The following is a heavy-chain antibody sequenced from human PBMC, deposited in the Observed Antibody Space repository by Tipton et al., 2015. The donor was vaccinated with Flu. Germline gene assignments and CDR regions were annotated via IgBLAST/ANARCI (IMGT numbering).Heavy chain of an antibody. CDR2: MYHTGSA. J-gene: IGHJ5*02. Sequence: LRLSCTVSGYSIISSSYSWGWIRQSPGKGLEWIGNMYHTGSAYYNPSLKSRVTISLDTSRNQLSLKLASVTAADTAVYYCARRDYSNYVSDPKSWFDPWGQGTLVTISS. CDR1: GYSIISSSYS. CDR3: ARRDYSNYVSDPKSWFDP. V-gene: IGHV4-39*01. D-gene: IGHD4-11*01.